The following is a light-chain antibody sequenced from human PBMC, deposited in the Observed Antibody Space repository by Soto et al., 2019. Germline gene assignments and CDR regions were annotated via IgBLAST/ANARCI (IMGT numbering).Light chain of an antibody. Sequence: QSALTQPASVSGSPGQSITISCTGTSSDVGGYNYVSWYQQHPGKAPKLMIYDVSNRPSGVSNRFSGSKSGNTASLTISGPQADDEADYYCSSYTSSRTPVFGTVTKVTVL. CDR1: SSDVGGYNY. J-gene: IGLJ1*01. CDR2: DVS. V-gene: IGLV2-14*01. CDR3: SSYTSSRTPV.